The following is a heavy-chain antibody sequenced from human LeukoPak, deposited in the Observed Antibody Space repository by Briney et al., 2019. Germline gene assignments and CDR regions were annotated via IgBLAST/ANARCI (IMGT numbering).Heavy chain of an antibody. CDR2: MEKELNGYAT. Sequence: GGSLRLSCAASGFTFSDSSIHWVRQASGKGLEWIGLMEKELNGYATAYAASVRGRFTISRDDSQNTAYLQMDSLKTEDTALYYCTRDSGAYNWLDPWGQGTLVTVSS. J-gene: IGHJ5*02. CDR3: TRDSGAYNWLDP. CDR1: GFTFSDSS. D-gene: IGHD1-26*01. V-gene: IGHV3-73*01.